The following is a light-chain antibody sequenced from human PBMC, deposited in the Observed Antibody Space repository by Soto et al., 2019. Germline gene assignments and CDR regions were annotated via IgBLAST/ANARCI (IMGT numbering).Light chain of an antibody. CDR3: SSYTSSSTPIV. Sequence: QSVLTQPASVSGSPGQSITISCTGTSSDVGGYNYVSWYQQHPGKAPKLMIYEVSNRPSGVSNRFSGSKSGNTASLTISGLQAEEEADYYCSSYTSSSTPIVLGTGKKVTV. CDR1: SSDVGGYNY. J-gene: IGLJ1*01. V-gene: IGLV2-14*01. CDR2: EVS.